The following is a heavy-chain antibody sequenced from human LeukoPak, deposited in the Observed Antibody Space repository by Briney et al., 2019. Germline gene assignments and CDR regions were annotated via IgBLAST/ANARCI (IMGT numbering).Heavy chain of an antibody. J-gene: IGHJ4*02. CDR3: ARDPPLLYDSGSFSFDY. Sequence: PSQTLSLTCTVSGASMSSGDYYWSWIRQPPGKGLEWIGYIHYSGSIHYNPSLKSRVTISVDKSKNQFSLKLSSATAADTAVYYCARDPPLLYDSGSFSFDYWGQGTLVTVSS. V-gene: IGHV4-30-2*01. CDR1: GASMSSGDYY. CDR2: IHYSGSI. D-gene: IGHD3-10*01.